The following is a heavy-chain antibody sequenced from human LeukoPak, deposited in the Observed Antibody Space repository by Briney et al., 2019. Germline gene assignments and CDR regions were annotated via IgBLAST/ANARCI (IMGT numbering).Heavy chain of an antibody. CDR2: IRYDGSNK. CDR1: GFTFSSYG. CDR3: AKDLGSYFDY. D-gene: IGHD1-26*01. V-gene: IGHV3-30*02. J-gene: IGHJ4*02. Sequence: GGSPRLSCAASGFTFSSYGMHWVRQAPGKGLEWVAFIRYDGSNKYYADSVKGRFTISRDNSKNTLYLQMNSLRAEDTAVYYCAKDLGSYFDYWGQGTLVTVSS.